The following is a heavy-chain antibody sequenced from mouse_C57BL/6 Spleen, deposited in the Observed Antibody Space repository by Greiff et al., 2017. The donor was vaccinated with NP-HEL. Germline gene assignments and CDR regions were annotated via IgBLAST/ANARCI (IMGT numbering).Heavy chain of an antibody. J-gene: IGHJ2*01. V-gene: IGHV1-50*01. D-gene: IGHD4-1*01. CDR3: ARGRLGYFDY. Sequence: QVQLQQPGAELVKPGASVKLSCKASGYTFTSYWMQWVKQRPGQGLEWIGEIDPSDSYTNYNQKFKGKATLTVDTSSSTAYMQLSSLTSADSAVYYCARGRLGYFDYWGQGTTLTVSS. CDR2: IDPSDSYT. CDR1: GYTFTSYW.